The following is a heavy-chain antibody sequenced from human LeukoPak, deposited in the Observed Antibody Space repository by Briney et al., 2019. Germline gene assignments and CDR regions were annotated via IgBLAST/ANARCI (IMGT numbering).Heavy chain of an antibody. J-gene: IGHJ6*03. CDR3: ARDFDGGVARPPVNYYYYYYMDV. CDR1: GYTFTSYD. D-gene: IGHD6-6*01. V-gene: IGHV1-2*02. Sequence: ASVKVSCKASGYTFTSYDINWVRQATGQGLEWMGWVNPNSGGTNYAQKFQGRVTMTRDTSISTASMELSRLRSDDTAVYYCARDFDGGVARPPVNYYYYYYMDVWGKGTTVTVSS. CDR2: VNPNSGGT.